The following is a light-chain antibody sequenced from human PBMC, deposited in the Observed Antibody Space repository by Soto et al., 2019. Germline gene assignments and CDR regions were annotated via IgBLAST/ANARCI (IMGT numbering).Light chain of an antibody. CDR1: SSDVGGYNY. J-gene: IGLJ1*01. V-gene: IGLV2-14*03. CDR3: SSYASSSSLG. Sequence: QSALTQPVSVSGSPGQSITISCTGTSSDVGGYNYVSWYQQHPDIAHKLMIYDVTNRPSGVSNRFSGSKSGNTASLTISGLQAEDEADYYCSSYASSSSLGFGTGTKVTVL. CDR2: DVT.